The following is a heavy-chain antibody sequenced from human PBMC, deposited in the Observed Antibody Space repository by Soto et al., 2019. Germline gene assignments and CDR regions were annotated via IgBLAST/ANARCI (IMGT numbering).Heavy chain of an antibody. CDR3: ARVPDR. V-gene: IGHV4-30-2*01. D-gene: IGHD2-2*01. CDR1: GGSISSGGYS. CDR2: IYHSGST. Sequence: PSETMSLTCSVSGGSISSGGYSWSWIRQPPGKGLEWIGYIYHSGSTYYNPSLKSRVTISVDRSKNQFSLKLSSVTAADTAVYYCARVPDRWGQGTLVTVSS. J-gene: IGHJ5*02.